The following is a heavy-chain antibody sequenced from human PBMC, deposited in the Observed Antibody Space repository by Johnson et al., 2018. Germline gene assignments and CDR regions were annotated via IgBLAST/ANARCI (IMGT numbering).Heavy chain of an antibody. J-gene: IGHJ3*02. CDR2: ISGSGGST. D-gene: IGHD4-23*01. CDR3: AKEAIVTVVTPWGGSGSCDAFDI. V-gene: IGHV3-23*01. CDR1: GFTFSSYA. Sequence: VQLQESGGGLVQPGGSLRLSCAASGFTFSSYAMSWVRQAPGKGLEWVSAISGSGGSTYYADSVKGRFTISRDNSKTTLYLQMNSLRAEDTAVYYCAKEAIVTVVTPWGGSGSCDAFDIWGQGTMVTVSS.